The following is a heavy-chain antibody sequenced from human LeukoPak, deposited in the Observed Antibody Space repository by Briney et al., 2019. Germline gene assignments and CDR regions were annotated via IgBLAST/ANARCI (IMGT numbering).Heavy chain of an antibody. CDR1: GYTFTGFY. V-gene: IGHV1-2*02. CDR3: ARGFDCTKSSCLFDY. D-gene: IGHD2-8*01. CDR2: MNPNSGGT. J-gene: IGHJ4*02. Sequence: ASVKVSCKASGYTFTGFYMHWVRQAPGQGLECMGWMNPNSGGTNYAQKFQGRVTMTRDTSISTAYMELSRLRSDDTAVYYCARGFDCTKSSCLFDYWGQGTLVTVSS.